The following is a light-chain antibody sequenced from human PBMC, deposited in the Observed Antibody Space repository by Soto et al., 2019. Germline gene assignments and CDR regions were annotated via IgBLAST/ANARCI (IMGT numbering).Light chain of an antibody. CDR2: AAS. V-gene: IGKV1-12*01. CDR3: QQTNSFPRT. J-gene: IGKJ1*01. Sequence: DIQMTQSPSSVSASVGDRVTITCRASQDVNRWLVWYQQKPGKAPNLLIYAASSLQSGVPARFSGSGSGTDFTLTIGSLQPEDFATYYCQQTNSFPRTFGQGTKVDIK. CDR1: QDVNRW.